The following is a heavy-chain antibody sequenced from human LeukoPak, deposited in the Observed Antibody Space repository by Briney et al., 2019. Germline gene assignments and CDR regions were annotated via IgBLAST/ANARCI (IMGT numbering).Heavy chain of an antibody. J-gene: IGHJ2*01. V-gene: IGHV3-33*08. D-gene: IGHD3-16*01. Sequence: GGSLRLSCAASGFTFSRHGMHWVRQAPGKGLEWVAVIGDTGRAKYYAASVEGRFTASRDNFKNTLYLEMNSLRYDDTALYYCAREAAWGNWYFDHWGRGTLVTVSS. CDR3: AREAAWGNWYFDH. CDR2: IGDTGRAK. CDR1: GFTFSRHG.